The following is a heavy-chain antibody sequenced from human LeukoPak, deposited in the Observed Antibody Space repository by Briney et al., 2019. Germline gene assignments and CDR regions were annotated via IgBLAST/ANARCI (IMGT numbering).Heavy chain of an antibody. CDR3: AKSNGYGLTNR. J-gene: IGHJ3*01. CDR2: IKHSGST. Sequence: PSETLSLTCAVYAGSLSGYYWGWNRQPQGKGLEWVGEIKHSGSTNYHTSLKSRVTISVTTSNTQFILKLSSVTVADTAFYSCAKSNGYGLTNRWSQGRMPTVPS. D-gene: IGHD3-10*01. V-gene: IGHV4-34*01. CDR1: AGSLSGYY.